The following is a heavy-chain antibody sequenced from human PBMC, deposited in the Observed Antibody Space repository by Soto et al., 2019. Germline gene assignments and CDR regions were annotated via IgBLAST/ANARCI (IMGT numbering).Heavy chain of an antibody. Sequence: GESLKISCKGSGYSFTSYWISWVRQMPGKGLEWMGRIDPSDSYTNYSPSFQGHVTISADKSISTAYLQWSSLKASDTAMYYCARSSYDSSGYYGTYYHGMDVWGQGTTVTVSS. CDR3: ARSSYDSSGYYGTYYHGMDV. CDR2: IDPSDSYT. V-gene: IGHV5-10-1*01. CDR1: GYSFTSYW. J-gene: IGHJ6*02. D-gene: IGHD3-22*01.